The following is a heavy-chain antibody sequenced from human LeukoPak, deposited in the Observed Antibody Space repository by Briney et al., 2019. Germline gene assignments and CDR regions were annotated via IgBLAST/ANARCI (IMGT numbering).Heavy chain of an antibody. V-gene: IGHV3-74*01. CDR1: GFTFTNYW. D-gene: IGHD1-26*01. Sequence: GGSLRLSCAASGFTFTNYWMHWVRQSPGEGLVWVSHINTDGRTTTYADSVKGRFTISRDNAKNTLYLQVNSLRAEDTAVYYCARDLGTTNWFDPWGQGTLVTVSS. J-gene: IGHJ5*02. CDR2: INTDGRTT. CDR3: ARDLGTTNWFDP.